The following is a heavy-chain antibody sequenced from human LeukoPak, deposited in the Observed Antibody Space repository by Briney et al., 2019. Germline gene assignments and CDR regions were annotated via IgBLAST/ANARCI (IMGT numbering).Heavy chain of an antibody. Sequence: ASVKVSCKASGYAFTRHYMHWVRQAPGQGLEWMGLINPSGSSTIYAQKFQGRVTMTRDMSTSTDYMELSSLRSEDTAVYYCARDNSVGDYAWWFDPWGQGTLVTVSS. CDR2: INPSGSST. CDR1: GYAFTRHY. J-gene: IGHJ5*02. D-gene: IGHD1-26*01. CDR3: ARDNSVGDYAWWFDP. V-gene: IGHV1-46*01.